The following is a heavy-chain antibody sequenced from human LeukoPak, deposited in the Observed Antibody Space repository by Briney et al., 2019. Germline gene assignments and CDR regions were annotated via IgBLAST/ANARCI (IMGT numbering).Heavy chain of an antibody. CDR3: AKDVAARPPNYYYYYMDV. CDR1: GFTFSSYG. Sequence: PGGSLRLSCAASGFTFSSYGMHWVRQAPGKGLGWVAFIRYDGSNKYYADSVKGRFTISRDNSKNTLYLQMNSLRAEDTAVYYCAKDVAARPPNYYYYYMDVWGKGTTVTVSS. D-gene: IGHD6-6*01. J-gene: IGHJ6*03. CDR2: IRYDGSNK. V-gene: IGHV3-30*02.